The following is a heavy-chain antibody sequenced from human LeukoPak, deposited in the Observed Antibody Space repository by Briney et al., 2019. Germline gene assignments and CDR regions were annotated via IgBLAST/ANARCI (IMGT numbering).Heavy chain of an antibody. Sequence: GASVKVSCKASGYSFTNYYIHWVRQAPGQGLEWMGMINPSDSSATYPQKFQGRVTMTRDKSTSTAYMELSSLRSEDTAVYYCASRTAMVPYYYYYKDVWGKGTTVTVSS. V-gene: IGHV1-46*01. CDR2: INPSDSSA. CDR1: GYSFTNYY. CDR3: ASRTAMVPYYYYYKDV. J-gene: IGHJ6*03. D-gene: IGHD5-18*01.